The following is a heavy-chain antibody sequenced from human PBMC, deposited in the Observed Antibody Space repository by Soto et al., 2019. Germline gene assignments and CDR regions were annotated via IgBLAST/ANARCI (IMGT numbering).Heavy chain of an antibody. CDR1: GFTFSSYW. CDR3: AREDFAAACGF. J-gene: IGHJ4*02. D-gene: IGHD6-13*01. V-gene: IGHV3-74*01. CDR2: IRSDGSST. Sequence: PGGSLRLSCAASGFTFSSYWMHWVRQAPGKGLVWVSRIRSDGSSTSYADSVKGRFTISRDNAKNTLYLQMNSLRAEDTAVYYCAREDFAAACGFWGQGTLVTVSS.